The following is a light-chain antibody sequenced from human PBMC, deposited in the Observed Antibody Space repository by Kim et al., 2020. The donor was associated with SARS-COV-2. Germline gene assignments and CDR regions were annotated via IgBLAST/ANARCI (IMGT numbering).Light chain of an antibody. Sequence: QSALAQPAFVSWSPGQSITISCTGTSSDVGIYNLVSWYQQYPGKVPRLMINEVSKRPSGVSNRFSASKSGNTASLTIAGPQAEDEADYYCCSYAGSNTWVFGGGTKVTVL. J-gene: IGLJ3*02. V-gene: IGLV2-23*02. CDR3: CSYAGSNTWV. CDR1: SSDVGIYNL. CDR2: EVS.